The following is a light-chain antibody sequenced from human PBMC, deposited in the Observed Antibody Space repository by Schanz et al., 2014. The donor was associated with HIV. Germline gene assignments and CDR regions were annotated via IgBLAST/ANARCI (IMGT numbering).Light chain of an antibody. CDR1: RNDVGTYNL. CDR2: EVT. V-gene: IGLV2-23*02. CDR3: CSYAGYIYV. Sequence: QSVLTQPASVSGSPGQSITISCTGTRNDVGTYNLVSWYQQHPGKAPQLMIYEVTKRPSGVSDRFSGSKSDNTASLTISGLQAEDEAYYYCCSYAGYIYVFGSGTKLTVL. J-gene: IGLJ1*01.